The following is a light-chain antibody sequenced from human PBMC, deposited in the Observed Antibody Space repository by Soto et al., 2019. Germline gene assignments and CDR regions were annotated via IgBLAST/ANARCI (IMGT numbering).Light chain of an antibody. Sequence: EIVLTQSPGTLSLSPGDRATLSCRASQDVDSNFLAWYQQRPGQAPRLLIYGSSRRATGIPDRFSGSGSGTDFTLTISRLGPEDIAVYFWHQYYSSLTFGGGTKVEVK. CDR1: QDVDSNF. J-gene: IGKJ4*01. V-gene: IGKV3-20*01. CDR2: GSS. CDR3: HQYYSSLT.